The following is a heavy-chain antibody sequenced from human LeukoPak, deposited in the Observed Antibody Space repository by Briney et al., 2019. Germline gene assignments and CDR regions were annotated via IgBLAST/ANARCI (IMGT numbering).Heavy chain of an antibody. CDR3: ARGGVAGGMDV. CDR2: INSDGYSI. Sequence: GGSLRLSCAVSGFTFSSYWMHWVRQVPGEGLVWVSRINSDGYSIGYADSVKGRFTTSRDNAKNTLLLQVNSVRAEDTAVYYCARGGVAGGMDVWGQGTTVTVSS. V-gene: IGHV3-74*01. CDR1: GFTFSSYW. J-gene: IGHJ6*02. D-gene: IGHD6-19*01.